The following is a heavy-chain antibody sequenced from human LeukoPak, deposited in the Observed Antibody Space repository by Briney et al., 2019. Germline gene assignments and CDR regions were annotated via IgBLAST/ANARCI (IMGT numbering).Heavy chain of an antibody. J-gene: IGHJ6*03. CDR1: GYTFTSYW. CDR2: IYPGDSDA. CDR3: TRHPSRTLTFYYMDV. D-gene: IGHD1-14*01. V-gene: IGHV5-51*01. Sequence: VESLKISREGSGYTFTSYWIGSVRQMPRKSLEWVGIIYPGDSDARYSPSFQGQVTISADTSISTAYLQGSSLKASDTAMYYCTRHPSRTLTFYYMDVWGKGTTVTVSS.